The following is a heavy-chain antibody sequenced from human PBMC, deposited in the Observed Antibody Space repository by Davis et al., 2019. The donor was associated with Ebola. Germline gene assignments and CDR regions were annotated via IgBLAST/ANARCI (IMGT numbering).Heavy chain of an antibody. CDR2: VKSARDGGTK. Sequence: PGGSLRLSCAASGFTFTNAWMNWVRQAPGKGLEWVARVKSARDGGTKDYAAPVKGRFTISRDDSKSMLNLQMNSLRTEDKAVYFCTTLDIVVVNYSSYMDVWGTGTTVTVSS. D-gene: IGHD2-21*01. J-gene: IGHJ6*03. CDR3: TTLDIVVVNYSSYMDV. CDR1: GFTFTNAW. V-gene: IGHV3-15*01.